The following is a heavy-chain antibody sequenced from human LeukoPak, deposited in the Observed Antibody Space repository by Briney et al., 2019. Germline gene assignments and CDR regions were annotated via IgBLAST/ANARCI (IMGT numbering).Heavy chain of an antibody. CDR1: GFTFSSYA. V-gene: IGHV3-64*01. J-gene: IGHJ4*02. CDR2: ISSNGGST. CDR3: ARGGGAHIVVVTATVFDY. Sequence: GGSLRLSCAASGFTFSSYAMHWVRQAPGKGLEYVSAISSNGGSTYYANSVKGGFTISRDNSKNTLYLQMGSLRAEDMAVYYCARGGGAHIVVVTATVFDYWGQGTLVTVSS. D-gene: IGHD2-21*02.